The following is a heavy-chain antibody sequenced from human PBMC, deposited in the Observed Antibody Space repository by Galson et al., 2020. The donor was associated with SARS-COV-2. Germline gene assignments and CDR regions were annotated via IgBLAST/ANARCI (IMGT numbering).Heavy chain of an antibody. V-gene: IGHV4-30-4*01. CDR2: IYSNGIT. CDR3: ARRWGGCTSTSCSGLDS. Sequence: SETLSLTCSVSGGSVSRGDNYWIWVRQPPGKGLECIGYIYSNGITSYKPSLKSRVTISVDTSKNQFSLKLNSVTGADTAVYYCARRWGGCTSTSCSGLDSWGQGTLVTVSS. J-gene: IGHJ4*02. D-gene: IGHD2-2*01. CDR1: GGSVSRGDNY.